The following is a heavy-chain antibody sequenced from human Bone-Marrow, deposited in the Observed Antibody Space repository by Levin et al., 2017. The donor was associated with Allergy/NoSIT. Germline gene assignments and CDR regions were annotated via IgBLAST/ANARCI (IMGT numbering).Heavy chain of an antibody. CDR2: ITPNSGVT. D-gene: IGHD1-26*01. CDR1: GYTFTGYY. V-gene: IGHV1-2*02. Sequence: GESLKISCKASGYTFTGYYMHWVRQAPGQGLEWMGWITPNSGVTKYAQKFQGRVTVTGDTSISTAYMELSRLKSDDTAVYYCARGSRGWEEFHTYGLDVWGQGTTVTVSS. J-gene: IGHJ6*02. CDR3: ARGSRGWEEFHTYGLDV.